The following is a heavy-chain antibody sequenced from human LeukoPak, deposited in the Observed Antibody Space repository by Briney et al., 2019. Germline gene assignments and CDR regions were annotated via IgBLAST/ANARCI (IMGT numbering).Heavy chain of an antibody. J-gene: IGHJ5*02. V-gene: IGHV1-8*03. CDR1: GYTFTSYD. CDR2: MNPNSGNT. Sequence: ASVKVSFQASGYTFTSYDNNWVRQATGQGLEWMGWMNPNSGNTGYAQKFQGRVTITRNTSISTAYMELGSLTSEDTAVYYCARGRATVTTHWFDPWGQGTLVTVSS. CDR3: ARGRATVTTHWFDP. D-gene: IGHD4-11*01.